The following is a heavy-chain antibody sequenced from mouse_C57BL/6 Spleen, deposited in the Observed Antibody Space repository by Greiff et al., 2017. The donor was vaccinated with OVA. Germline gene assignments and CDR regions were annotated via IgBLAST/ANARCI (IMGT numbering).Heavy chain of an antibody. J-gene: IGHJ1*03. D-gene: IGHD1-1*01. Sequence: DVQLVESGGGLVKPGGSLKLSCAASGFTFSDYGMHWVRQAPEKGLEWVAYISSGSSTIYYADTVKGRFTISRDNAKNTLFLQMTSLRSEDTAMYYCARRDYYGSYWYFDVWGTGTTVTVSS. CDR2: ISSGSSTI. CDR3: ARRDYYGSYWYFDV. V-gene: IGHV5-17*01. CDR1: GFTFSDYG.